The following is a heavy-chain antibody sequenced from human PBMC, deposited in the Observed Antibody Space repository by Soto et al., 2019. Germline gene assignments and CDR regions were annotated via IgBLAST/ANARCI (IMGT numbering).Heavy chain of an antibody. Sequence: GGSLRLSCAASGFTFSSYWMSWVRQAPGKGLEWVANIKQDGSEKYYVDSVKGRFTISRDNAKNSLYLQMNSLRAEDTAVYYCARDLWYDYIWGSYRHDAFDIWGQGTMVTVSS. D-gene: IGHD3-16*02. J-gene: IGHJ3*02. CDR3: ARDLWYDYIWGSYRHDAFDI. CDR2: IKQDGSEK. CDR1: GFTFSSYW. V-gene: IGHV3-7*01.